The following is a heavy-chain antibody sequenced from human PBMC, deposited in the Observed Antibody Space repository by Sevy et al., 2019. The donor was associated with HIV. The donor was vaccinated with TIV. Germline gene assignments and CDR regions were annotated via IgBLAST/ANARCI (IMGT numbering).Heavy chain of an antibody. Sequence: SETLSLICTVSDGSISSRGHYWGWIRQPPGKGLEWLGIVYYSGSTFYNPSLKSRVTISIDTSKNEFSLRLSSVTAADTAVYYCARQIGAYCTGANCYYYYHMDVWGKGTTVTVSS. V-gene: IGHV4-39*01. CDR2: VYYSGST. D-gene: IGHD2-8*02. CDR3: ARQIGAYCTGANCYYYYHMDV. CDR1: DGSISSRGHY. J-gene: IGHJ6*03.